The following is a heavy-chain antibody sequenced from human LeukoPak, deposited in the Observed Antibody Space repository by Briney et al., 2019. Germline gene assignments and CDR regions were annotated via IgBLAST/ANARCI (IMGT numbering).Heavy chain of an antibody. CDR2: INHSGST. CDR3: ASSMDIVVVPAVPIGY. J-gene: IGHJ4*02. V-gene: IGHV4-34*01. Sequence: SETLSLTCAVYGGSLSGYYWSWIRQPPGKGLEWIGEINHSGSTNYNPSLKSRVTISVDTSKNRFSLKLSSVTAADTAVYYCASSMDIVVVPAVPIGYWGQGTLVTVSS. D-gene: IGHD2-2*03. CDR1: GGSLSGYY.